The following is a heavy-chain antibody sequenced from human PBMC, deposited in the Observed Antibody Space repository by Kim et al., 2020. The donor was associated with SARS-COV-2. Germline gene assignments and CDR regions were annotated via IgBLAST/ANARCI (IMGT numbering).Heavy chain of an antibody. J-gene: IGHJ3*02. D-gene: IGHD6-13*01. CDR3: ARGAAAGRGGAFDI. V-gene: IGHV5-51*01. Sequence: PSFQGQFTISADKSISTAYLQWSSLKASDTAMYYCARGAAAGRGGAFDIWGQGTMVTVSS.